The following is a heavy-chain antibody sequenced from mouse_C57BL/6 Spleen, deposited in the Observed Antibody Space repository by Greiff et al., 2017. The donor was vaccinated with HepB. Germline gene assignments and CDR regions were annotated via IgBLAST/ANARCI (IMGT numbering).Heavy chain of an antibody. CDR3: ARDRNYYGSRGWYFDV. V-gene: IGHV3-6*01. CDR1: GYSITSGYY. CDR2: ISYDGSN. J-gene: IGHJ1*03. D-gene: IGHD1-1*01. Sequence: EVQLQQSGPGLVKPSQSLSLTCSVTGYSITSGYYWNWIRQFPGNKLEWMGYISYDGSNNYNPSLKNLISITRDTSKNQFFLKLNSVTTEDTATYYCARDRNYYGSRGWYFDVWGTGTTVTVSS.